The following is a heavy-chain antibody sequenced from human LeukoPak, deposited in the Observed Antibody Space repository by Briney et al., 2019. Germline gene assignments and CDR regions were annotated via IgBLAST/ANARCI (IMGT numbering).Heavy chain of an antibody. D-gene: IGHD6-6*01. J-gene: IGHJ4*01. CDR1: GGSISSITYY. V-gene: IGHV4-39*07. CDR3: ATGTGMTPRPVDY. CDR2: MYYSGTT. Sequence: SETLSLTCKVSGGSISSITYYWGWIRQPPGKGPEWIGSMYYSGTTSYNPPLKSRVTISLDTSRTQVSLNVSSVTAADTAVYFCATGTGMTPRPVDYWGQGTLVTVSS.